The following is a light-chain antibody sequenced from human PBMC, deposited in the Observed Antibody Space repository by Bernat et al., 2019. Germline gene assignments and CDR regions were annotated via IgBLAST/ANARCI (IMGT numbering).Light chain of an antibody. CDR2: ELA. CDR3: SSYTSISTLV. Sequence: QSALTQPPSVSGSPGQSVTISCTGTSSDVGSYNRVSWYQQSPGTAPKLMIYELANWPSGVPDRFSGSKSGNTASLTISGLQAEDEADYYCSSYTSISTLVFGGGTKLTVL. CDR1: SSDVGSYNR. V-gene: IGLV2-18*02. J-gene: IGLJ2*01.